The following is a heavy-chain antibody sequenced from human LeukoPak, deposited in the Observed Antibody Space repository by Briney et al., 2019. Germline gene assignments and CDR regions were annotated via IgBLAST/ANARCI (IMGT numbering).Heavy chain of an antibody. D-gene: IGHD1-26*01. J-gene: IGHJ3*01. V-gene: IGHV3-15*01. Sequence: PGGSLRLSCAGSGFSFGHTWMNWVRQAPGKGLEYIGRIKSKTNGGEATEYAAAVTGRFFISRDDSASTLYLHLNSLKTEDTAVYYCATDRIVGASAFDVWGQGTMVTVSS. CDR3: ATDRIVGASAFDV. CDR1: GFSFGHTW. CDR2: IKSKTNGGEAT.